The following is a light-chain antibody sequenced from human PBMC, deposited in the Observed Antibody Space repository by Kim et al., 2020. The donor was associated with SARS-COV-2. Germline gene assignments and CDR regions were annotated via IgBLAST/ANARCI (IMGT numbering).Light chain of an antibody. CDR2: DVS. CDR1: SSDVCGYNY. V-gene: IGLV2-14*01. CDR3: SSYTSSSTSVV. Sequence: QSALTQPASVSGSPGQSITISCTGTSSDVCGYNYVSWYQQHPGKAPKLMIYDVSKRPSGVSNRFSGSKSGNTASLTISGLQAEDEADYYCSSYTSSSTSVVFGGGTKLTVL. J-gene: IGLJ2*01.